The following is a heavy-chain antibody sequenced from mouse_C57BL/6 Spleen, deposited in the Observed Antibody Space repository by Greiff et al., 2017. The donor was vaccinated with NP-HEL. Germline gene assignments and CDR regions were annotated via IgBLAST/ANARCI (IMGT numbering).Heavy chain of an antibody. CDR2: IYPSDSET. V-gene: IGHV1-61*01. Sequence: QVQLQQPGAELVRPGSSVKLSCKASGYTFTSYWMDWVKQRPGQGLEWIGNIYPSDSETHYNQKFKDKATLTVDKSSSTAYMQLSSLTSEDSAVYYCARVDVTMDYWGQGTSVTVSS. J-gene: IGHJ4*01. CDR1: GYTFTSYW. CDR3: ARVDVTMDY.